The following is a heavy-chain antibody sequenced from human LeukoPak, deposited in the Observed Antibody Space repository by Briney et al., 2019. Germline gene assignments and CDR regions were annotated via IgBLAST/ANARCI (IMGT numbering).Heavy chain of an antibody. V-gene: IGHV1-46*01. J-gene: IGHJ3*01. CDR3: ARDAGYCGVTNCHPLYVFDR. Sequence: ASVKVSCKASGYTFTSYYMHWVRQAPGQGLEWMGIINPSGGSTSYAQKFQGRVTMTRDTSTSTVYMELSSLRSEDTAVYYCARDAGYCGVTNCHPLYVFDRWGQGTMVTVST. D-gene: IGHD2-15*01. CDR2: INPSGGST. CDR1: GYTFTSYY.